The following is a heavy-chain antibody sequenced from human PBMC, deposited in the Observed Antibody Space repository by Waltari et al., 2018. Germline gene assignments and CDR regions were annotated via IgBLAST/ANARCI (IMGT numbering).Heavy chain of an antibody. CDR1: GFTVSSTY. Sequence: ELQVVESGGGLIQPGASLRLSCAASGFTVSSTYMAWARQAPGKGAEWVSVIFTSGSTYHADSVKGRFTISRDNSENTVHLQMKNLTAEDTALYYCARATNWVLEAFDLWGQGTMVTVSP. CDR3: ARATNWVLEAFDL. CDR2: IFTSGST. V-gene: IGHV3-53*01. D-gene: IGHD1-1*01. J-gene: IGHJ3*01.